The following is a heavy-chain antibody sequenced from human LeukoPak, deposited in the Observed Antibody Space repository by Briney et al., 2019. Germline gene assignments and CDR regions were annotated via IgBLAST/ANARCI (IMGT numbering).Heavy chain of an antibody. J-gene: IGHJ4*02. D-gene: IGHD3-10*01. CDR3: ARHYDSGSYPLDF. CDR2: IYSSGST. CDR1: GGSISTYY. Sequence: SETLSLTCTVSGGSISTYYWSWIRQPPGKGLEWIGHIYSSGSTTYTPSLQGRVTISLDTSKNQFSLKLSSVTAADTAVYYCARHYDSGSYPLDFWGQGTLVTVSS. V-gene: IGHV4-59*08.